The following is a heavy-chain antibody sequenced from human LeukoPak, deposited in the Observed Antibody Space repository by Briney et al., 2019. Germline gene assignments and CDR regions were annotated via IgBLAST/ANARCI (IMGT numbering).Heavy chain of an antibody. V-gene: IGHV4-34*01. CDR2: INHSGST. CDR3: ASSTVTTPFDY. Sequence: SETLSLTCAVYGGSFSGYYWSWIRQPPGKGLEWIGEINHSGSTNYNPSLKSRVTISVDTSKNQFSLKLSSVTAADTAVCYCASSTVTTPFDYWGQGTLVTVSS. D-gene: IGHD4-17*01. J-gene: IGHJ4*02. CDR1: GGSFSGYY.